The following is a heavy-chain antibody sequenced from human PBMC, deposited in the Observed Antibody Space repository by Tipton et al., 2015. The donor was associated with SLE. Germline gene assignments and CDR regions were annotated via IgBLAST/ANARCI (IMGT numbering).Heavy chain of an antibody. D-gene: IGHD2-2*01. Sequence: SLRLSCAASGFTFDDYAMHWVRQAPGKGLEWVSGISWNSGSIGYADSVKGRFTISRDNAKNSPYLQMNSLRAEGTALYYCAKDGIRCSSTSCYGGWFDPWGQGTLVTVSS. J-gene: IGHJ5*02. CDR2: ISWNSGSI. V-gene: IGHV3-9*01. CDR1: GFTFDDYA. CDR3: AKDGIRCSSTSCYGGWFDP.